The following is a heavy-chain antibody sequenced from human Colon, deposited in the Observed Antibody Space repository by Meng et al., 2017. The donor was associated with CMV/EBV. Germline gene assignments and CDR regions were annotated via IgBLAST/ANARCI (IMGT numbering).Heavy chain of an antibody. Sequence: FSTSCMHCVRQAPGKGLEWLAVVTYGGTPKSYSDSVKCRFPISRDNSKNTLYLEMNSLRVEDTAVYYCAKESASATGGYTYGPQGFDYWGQGTLVTVSS. V-gene: IGHV3-30*18. J-gene: IGHJ4*02. D-gene: IGHD5-18*01. CDR1: FSTSC. CDR3: AKESASATGGYTYGPQGFDY. CDR2: VTYGGTPK.